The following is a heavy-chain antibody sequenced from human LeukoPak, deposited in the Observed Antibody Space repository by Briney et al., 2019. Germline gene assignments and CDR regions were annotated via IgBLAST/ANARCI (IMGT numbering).Heavy chain of an antibody. D-gene: IGHD3-10*01. V-gene: IGHV1-46*01. J-gene: IGHJ4*02. CDR2: INPSGGST. CDR3: ARDIVMVRGTVDY. CDR1: GYTFTSYY. Sequence: ASVKVSCKSSGYTFTSYYMYWVRQAPGQGLEWMGIINPSGGSTSYAQKFQGRVTMTRDTSTSTVYMELSSLRSEDTAVYYCARDIVMVRGTVDYWRQGTLVTVSS.